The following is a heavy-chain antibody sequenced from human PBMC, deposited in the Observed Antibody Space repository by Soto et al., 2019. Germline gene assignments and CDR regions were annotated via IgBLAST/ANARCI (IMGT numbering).Heavy chain of an antibody. J-gene: IGHJ4*02. V-gene: IGHV3-30*18. CDR3: AKQLRGSGWYPLDS. CDR1: GFSLSSSG. D-gene: IGHD6-19*01. CDR2: SSFDGTQQ. Sequence: GGSLRLSCTASGFSLSSSGMHWVRQAPGKGLEWLAVSSFDGTQQFSGDSVKGRFTVSRDNSNNTLYLEMNSLRTEDTAVYYCAKQLRGSGWYPLDSWGQGTPVTVSS.